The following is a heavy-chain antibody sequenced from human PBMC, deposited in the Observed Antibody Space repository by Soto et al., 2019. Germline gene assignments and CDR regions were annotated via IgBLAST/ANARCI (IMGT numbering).Heavy chain of an antibody. CDR1: GFTFSSYW. V-gene: IGHV3-7*01. D-gene: IGHD1-26*01. Sequence: GSLRLSCAASGFTFSSYWMTWVRQAPGKGLEWVANIKLDGSEKYYVDSVKGRFTISRDNAKNSLYLQMNSLRAEDTALYYCARALRIVGATYYFDYWGQGTLVTVSS. CDR3: ARALRIVGATYYFDY. CDR2: IKLDGSEK. J-gene: IGHJ4*02.